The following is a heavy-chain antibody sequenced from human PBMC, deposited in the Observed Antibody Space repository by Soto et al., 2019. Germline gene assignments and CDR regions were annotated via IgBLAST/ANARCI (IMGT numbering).Heavy chain of an antibody. V-gene: IGHV1-69*12. D-gene: IGHD3-22*01. CDR2: IIPIFGTA. CDR3: ARDRGPSSGYYPYWFDP. CDR1: GGTFSSYA. J-gene: IGHJ5*02. Sequence: QVQLVQSGAEVKKPGSSVKVSCKASGGTFSSYAITWVRQAPGQGLEWMGGIIPIFGTANYAQKFQARVTIPADESTSTAYMEFSSLRSEDTAVYYCARDRGPSSGYYPYWFDPWGQGTLVTVSS.